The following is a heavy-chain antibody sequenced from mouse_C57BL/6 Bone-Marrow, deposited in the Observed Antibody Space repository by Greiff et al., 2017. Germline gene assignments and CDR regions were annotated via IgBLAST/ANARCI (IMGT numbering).Heavy chain of an antibody. V-gene: IGHV5-4*03. Sequence: EVMLVESGGGLVKPGGSLKLSCAASGFTFSSYAMSWVRQTPEKRLEWVATISDGGSYTYYPDNVKGRFTISRDNATNDLYLQMSHLKSEDTAMYYSARGCNYAAWFAYWGQGTLVTVSA. D-gene: IGHD2-1*01. CDR1: GFTFSSYA. CDR3: ARGCNYAAWFAY. J-gene: IGHJ3*01. CDR2: ISDGGSYT.